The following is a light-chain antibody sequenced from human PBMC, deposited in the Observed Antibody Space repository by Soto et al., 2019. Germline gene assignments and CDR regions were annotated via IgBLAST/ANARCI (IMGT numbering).Light chain of an antibody. J-gene: IGKJ1*01. Sequence: EVGLTQSPGTLSLSTGERATLSCRASQSVSSTYVAWYQQKSGQAPRLLIYGASSRATGIPDRFSGSGSGTDFTLTISRLEPEDFAVYYCHQYVSSWTFGQGTKVDIK. CDR2: GAS. CDR3: HQYVSSWT. CDR1: QSVSSTY. V-gene: IGKV3-20*01.